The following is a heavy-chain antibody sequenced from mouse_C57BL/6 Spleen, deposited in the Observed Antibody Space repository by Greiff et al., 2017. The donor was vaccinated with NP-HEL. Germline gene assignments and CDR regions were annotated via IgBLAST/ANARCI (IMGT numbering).Heavy chain of an antibody. V-gene: IGHV10-1*01. CDR2: IRSKSNNYAT. J-gene: IGHJ4*01. D-gene: IGHD2-1*01. Sequence: EVQLVESGGGLVQPKGSLKLSCAASGFSFNTYAMNWVRQAPGKGLEWVARIRSKSNNYATYYADSVKDRFTFSSDDSESMLYLQMNNLKTEDTAMYYCVREISGGNFAYYAMDYWGQGTSVTVSS. CDR1: GFSFNTYA. CDR3: VREISGGNFAYYAMDY.